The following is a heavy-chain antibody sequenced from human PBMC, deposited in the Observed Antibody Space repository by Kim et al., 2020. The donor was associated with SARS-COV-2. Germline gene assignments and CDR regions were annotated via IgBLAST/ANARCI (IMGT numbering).Heavy chain of an antibody. J-gene: IGHJ6*02. CDR1: GFTFRDYY. V-gene: IGHV3-11*04. CDR3: ARDYYDSSGYYYFSSYYYGMDV. D-gene: IGHD3-22*01. Sequence: GGSRRLSCAASGFTFRDYYMSWIRQAPGKGLEWVSYISSSGSTIYYADSVKGRFTISRDNAKNSLNLQMKSLRAEDTAVYYCARDYYDSSGYYYFSSYYYGMDVWGQGTTHTVS. CDR2: ISSSGSTI.